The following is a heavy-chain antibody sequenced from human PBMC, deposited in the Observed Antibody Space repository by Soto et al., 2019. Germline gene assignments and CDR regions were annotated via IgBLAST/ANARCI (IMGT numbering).Heavy chain of an antibody. J-gene: IGHJ4*02. CDR3: ARAGSTDCSSTSCEHPFDY. D-gene: IGHD2-2*01. Sequence: QVQLVQSGAEVQKPGSSVKVSCKASGGTFSSYTISWVRQAPGQGLEWMGRIILILGIANYAQKFQGRVTITADKSTSTAYMELSSVRSEDTAVYYCARAGSTDCSSTSCEHPFDYWGQGTLVTVSS. V-gene: IGHV1-69*02. CDR1: GGTFSSYT. CDR2: IILILGIA.